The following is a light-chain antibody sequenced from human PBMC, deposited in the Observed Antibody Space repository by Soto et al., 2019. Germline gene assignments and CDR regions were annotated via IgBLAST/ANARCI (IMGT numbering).Light chain of an antibody. CDR2: DAS. CDR1: ESVSSW. J-gene: IGKJ4*01. V-gene: IGKV1-5*01. CDR3: QQYNTLSLT. Sequence: DIQMTQSPSTLSASVGDTVTITCRASESVSSWLAWYQQKPGRAPQLLIYDASRLKTGVPPRFSGSGSGTEFTLTITRLHPDDFATYHCQQYNTLSLTFGGGTKVDIK.